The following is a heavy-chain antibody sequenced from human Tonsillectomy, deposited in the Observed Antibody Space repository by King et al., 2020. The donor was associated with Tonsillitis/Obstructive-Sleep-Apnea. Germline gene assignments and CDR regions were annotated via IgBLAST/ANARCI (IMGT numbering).Heavy chain of an antibody. CDR3: ARAPTYCSSTTCYSYYYYYMDV. V-gene: IGHV3-30*04. CDR2: ISYDGSSE. Sequence: VQLVESGGGVVQPGRSLRLSCSASGFTFSSYAMHWVRQAPGKGLEWVAVISYDGSSEYYADSVKGRFTISRDNSKNSLYLQMNSLRAEDTAVYYCARAPTYCSSTTCYSYYYYYMDVWGKGTTVTVSS. D-gene: IGHD2-2*02. CDR1: GFTFSSYA. J-gene: IGHJ6*03.